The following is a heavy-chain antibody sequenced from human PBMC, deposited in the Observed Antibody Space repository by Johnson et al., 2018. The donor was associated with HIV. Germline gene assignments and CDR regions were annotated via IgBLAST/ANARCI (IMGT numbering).Heavy chain of an antibody. CDR2: ISSSGSII. Sequence: QVQLVESGGGLVKPGGSLRLSCTASGFTFRDYYMSWIRQAPGKGLEWVSYISSSGSIIYYTDSVKGRFTVSRDNAKNSLYLQMDSLRDDDTAVYYCARVDLGCTVTARRRGAFDIWGQGTTVTVSS. V-gene: IGHV3-11*04. D-gene: IGHD2-21*02. CDR3: ARVDLGCTVTARRRGAFDI. CDR1: GFTFRDYY. J-gene: IGHJ3*02.